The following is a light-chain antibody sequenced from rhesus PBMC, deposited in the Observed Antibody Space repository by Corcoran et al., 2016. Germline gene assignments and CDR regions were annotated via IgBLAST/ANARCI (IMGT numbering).Light chain of an antibody. J-gene: IGKJ1*01. CDR3: QQHNSHPWT. CDR2: AAS. V-gene: IGKV1-44*01. CDR1: QTISSY. Sequence: DIQMTQSPSSLSASVGDRVTITCRASQTISSYLAWYQQKPGKVPKLLIYAASSLESGFPSRFSGSGSGTEFTLTISSLQPEYFATDYCQQHNSHPWTFGQGTKVEIK.